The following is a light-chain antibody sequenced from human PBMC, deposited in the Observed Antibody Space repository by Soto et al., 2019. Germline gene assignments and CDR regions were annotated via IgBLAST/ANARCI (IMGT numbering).Light chain of an antibody. J-gene: IGLJ1*01. V-gene: IGLV2-23*01. CDR2: EDN. CDR3: GSYAGSNAYV. Sequence: QSVLTQPASVSGPPGQSITISCTETSIDGGSYNLVSWYQHHPGKAPKLMIYEDNKRPSGVSKRFSGSKSGNTASLTRSGLQAEDEASYYCGSYAGSNAYVFGTGTKVTVL. CDR1: SIDGGSYNL.